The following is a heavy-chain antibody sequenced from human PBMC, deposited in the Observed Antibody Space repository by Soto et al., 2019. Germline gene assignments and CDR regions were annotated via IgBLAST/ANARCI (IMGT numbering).Heavy chain of an antibody. D-gene: IGHD6-13*01. CDR1: GGSISSKY. V-gene: IGHV4-59*01. J-gene: IGHJ5*01. CDR2: IYYTGST. Sequence: QVQLQESGPGLVKPSETLSLICTVSGGSISSKYWNWIRQPPGKGLEWIGYIYYTGSTNYTPSLKSXITISVDTSKNQFSLKLTSVTAADTAIYYCASTHFIAAAIDSWGQGKLVTVSS. CDR3: ASTHFIAAAIDS.